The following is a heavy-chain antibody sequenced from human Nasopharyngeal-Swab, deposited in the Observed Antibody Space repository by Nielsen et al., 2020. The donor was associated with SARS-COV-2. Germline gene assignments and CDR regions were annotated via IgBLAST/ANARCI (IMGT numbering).Heavy chain of an antibody. Sequence: SETLSLTCTVSGGSISSYYWSWIRHPPGKGLGWIWYIYYSGSTNYNHSLKSRVTIPVDTTKNQFSLKLSSVTAADTTVYYCARVWITMVRGVIIETGESKYYFDYWGQGTLVTVSS. V-gene: IGHV4-59*01. CDR1: GGSISSYY. CDR2: IYYSGST. D-gene: IGHD3-10*01. J-gene: IGHJ4*02. CDR3: ARVWITMVRGVIIETGESKYYFDY.